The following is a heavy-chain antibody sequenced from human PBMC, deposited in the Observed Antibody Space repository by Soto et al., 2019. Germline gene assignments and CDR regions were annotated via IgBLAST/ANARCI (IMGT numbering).Heavy chain of an antibody. CDR1: GFSFNSHG. J-gene: IGHJ4*02. Sequence: PGGSLRLSCTASGFSFNSHGMDWVRQAPVKGLEWVARILYDGSKEYYADSVKGRFTISRDNSKNTLYLQMDSLRVEDTAVYYCATDLAPLADYLGRGTPVTVSS. D-gene: IGHD3-16*01. CDR3: ATDLAPLADY. CDR2: ILYDGSKE. V-gene: IGHV3-30*03.